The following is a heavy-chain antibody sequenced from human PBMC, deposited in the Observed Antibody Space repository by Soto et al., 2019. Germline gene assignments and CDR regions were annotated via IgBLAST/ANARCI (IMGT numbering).Heavy chain of an antibody. J-gene: IGHJ6*03. D-gene: IGHD2-15*01. Sequence: QVQLQESGPGLVKPSQTLSLTCTVSGGSISSGGYYWSGIRQHPGNGLEWIGYIYYSGSTYYNPSLKSRVTISVDKSKSQVSRKLRYVNAADTGVSYCGRGSRGERVGGVAATPYYYYNYMDVWGKGTTVTVSS. V-gene: IGHV4-31*03. CDR1: GGSISSGGYY. CDR3: GRGSRGERVGGVAATPYYYYNYMDV. CDR2: IYYSGST.